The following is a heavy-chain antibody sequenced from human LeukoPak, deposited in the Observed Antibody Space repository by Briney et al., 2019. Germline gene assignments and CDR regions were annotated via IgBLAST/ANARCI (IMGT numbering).Heavy chain of an antibody. CDR3: ARDPRYCTNGVCYNPEDAFDI. V-gene: IGHV1-46*01. CDR1: GYTFTSYY. CDR2: INPSGGNT. Sequence: VASVKVSCKASGYTFTSYYMHWVRQAPGQGLEWMGIINPSGGNTSYAQKFQGRVTMTRDTSTSTVYMELSSLRSEDTAVYYCARDPRYCTNGVCYNPEDAFDIWGQGTMVTVSS. J-gene: IGHJ3*02. D-gene: IGHD2-8*01.